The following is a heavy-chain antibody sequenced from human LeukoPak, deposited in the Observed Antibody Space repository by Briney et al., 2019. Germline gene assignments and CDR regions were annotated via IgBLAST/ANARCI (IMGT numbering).Heavy chain of an antibody. CDR1: GFTFSSYA. J-gene: IGHJ3*01. CDR2: ISDSGGYT. V-gene: IGHV3-23*01. D-gene: IGHD6-19*01. CDR3: VKGETVAVD. Sequence: GVPLRLSCTASGFTFSSYAMSWLHQAPGKGLEWVSAISDSGGYTYYADSVKGRFTISRDNAKKTVFLQMNSLRAEDTAICDCVKGETVAVDWGQGTMVTVSS.